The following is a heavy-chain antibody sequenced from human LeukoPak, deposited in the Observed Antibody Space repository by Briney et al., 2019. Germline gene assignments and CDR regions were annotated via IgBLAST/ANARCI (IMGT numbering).Heavy chain of an antibody. D-gene: IGHD5-18*01. Sequence: GGPLRLSCAASGFTFSSYAMSWVRQAPGKGLEWVSAISGSGGSTYYADSVKGRFTISRDNSKNTLYLQMNSLRAEDTAVYYCAKRGGIQLWTHYFDYWGQGTLVTVSS. V-gene: IGHV3-23*01. CDR1: GFTFSSYA. CDR3: AKRGGIQLWTHYFDY. CDR2: ISGSGGST. J-gene: IGHJ4*02.